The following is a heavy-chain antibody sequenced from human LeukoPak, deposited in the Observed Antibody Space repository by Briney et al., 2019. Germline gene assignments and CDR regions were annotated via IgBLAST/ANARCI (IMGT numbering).Heavy chain of an antibody. J-gene: IGHJ3*02. D-gene: IGHD6-19*01. Sequence: RAGASLQISCKGSGYSFTSYWIGWVRQMPGKGLEWMGIIYPGDSDTRYSPSFQGQVTISADKSISTAYLQWSSLKASDTAMYYCATLPGIAVAGWGSDAFDIWGQGTMVTVSS. CDR1: GYSFTSYW. CDR3: ATLPGIAVAGWGSDAFDI. CDR2: IYPGDSDT. V-gene: IGHV5-51*01.